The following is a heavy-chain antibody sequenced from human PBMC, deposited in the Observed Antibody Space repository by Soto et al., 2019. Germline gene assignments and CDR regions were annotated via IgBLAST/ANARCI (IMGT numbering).Heavy chain of an antibody. J-gene: IGHJ4*02. Sequence: QVQLVESGGGVVQPGRSLRLSCAASGFTFSSYGMHWVRQAPGKGLEWVAVISYDGSNKYYADSVKGRFTISRDNSKNTLYLQMNSLRAEATAVYYCAKVGKVRAVVTRGIDYWGQGTLVTVSS. CDR1: GFTFSSYG. D-gene: IGHD2-15*01. CDR2: ISYDGSNK. CDR3: AKVGKVRAVVTRGIDY. V-gene: IGHV3-30*18.